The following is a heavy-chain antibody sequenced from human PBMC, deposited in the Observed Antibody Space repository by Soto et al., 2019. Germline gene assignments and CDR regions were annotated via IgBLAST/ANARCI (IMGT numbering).Heavy chain of an antibody. J-gene: IGHJ4*02. CDR2: IMPIFGSA. CDR3: ARQFDSDTSGYYYAY. V-gene: IGHV1-69*13. Sequence: SVKVSCKASGGTFSRNTISWGRQAPGQGLEWMGGIMPIFGSANYAQKFQGRVTITADEYTRTVYMELSRLRSEDTAIYYCARQFDSDTSGYYYAYWGQGTLVTVSS. CDR1: GGTFSRNT. D-gene: IGHD3-22*01.